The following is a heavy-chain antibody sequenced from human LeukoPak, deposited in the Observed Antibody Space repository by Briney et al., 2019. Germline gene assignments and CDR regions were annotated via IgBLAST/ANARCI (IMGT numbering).Heavy chain of an antibody. V-gene: IGHV3-20*04. CDR1: GFTFDDYG. CDR2: INWNGVST. CDR3: ARVYPYYYDSSGYSEAGYLDY. Sequence: GGSLRLSCAASGFTFDDYGMSWVRPAPGKGLEWVSGINWNGVSTGYADSVKGRFTISRDNAKNSLYLQMNSLRAEDTALYYCARVYPYYYDSSGYSEAGYLDYWGQGTLVTVSS. J-gene: IGHJ4*02. D-gene: IGHD3-22*01.